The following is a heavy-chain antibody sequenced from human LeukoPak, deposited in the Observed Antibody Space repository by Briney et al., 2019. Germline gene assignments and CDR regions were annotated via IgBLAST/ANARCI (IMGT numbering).Heavy chain of an antibody. Sequence: PAGGSLRLSCAASGFTFDDYAMHWVRQAPGKGLEWVSGISWNSGSIGYADSVKGRFTISRDNAKNSLYLQMNSLRAEDTALYYCAKIPGDGYNSGFDYWGQGTLVTVSS. D-gene: IGHD5-24*01. CDR1: GFTFDDYA. CDR3: AKIPGDGYNSGFDY. J-gene: IGHJ4*02. V-gene: IGHV3-9*01. CDR2: ISWNSGSI.